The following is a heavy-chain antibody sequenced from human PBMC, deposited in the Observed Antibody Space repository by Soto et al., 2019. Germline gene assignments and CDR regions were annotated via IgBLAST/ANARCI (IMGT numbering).Heavy chain of an antibody. CDR1: GVTFRDYA. D-gene: IGHD1-20*01. J-gene: IGHJ4*02. Sequence: CLRLSYAGAGVTFRDYAVHWVRHTPGKGLEWVTVISDDGSKTSYADSVKGRFSVSRDDSTKMVFLQMRSLRSEDKAVYHCARAYKYHSYFDDWGPGNPVPVSS. CDR2: ISDDGSKT. CDR3: ARAYKYHSYFDD. V-gene: IGHV3-30*14.